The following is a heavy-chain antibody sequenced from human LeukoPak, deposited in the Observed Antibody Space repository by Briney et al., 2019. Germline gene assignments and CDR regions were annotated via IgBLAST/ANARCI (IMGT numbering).Heavy chain of an antibody. CDR2: IYYSGST. CDR3: ARAYYYDSSGYYFDY. J-gene: IGHJ4*02. CDR1: GGSISSYS. D-gene: IGHD3-22*01. V-gene: IGHV4-59*01. Sequence: PSETLSLTCTVSGGSISSYSWSWIRQPPGKGLEWIGYIYYSGSTNYNPSLKSRVTISVDTSKNQFSLKLSSVTAADTAVYYCARAYYYDSSGYYFDYWGQGTLVTVSS.